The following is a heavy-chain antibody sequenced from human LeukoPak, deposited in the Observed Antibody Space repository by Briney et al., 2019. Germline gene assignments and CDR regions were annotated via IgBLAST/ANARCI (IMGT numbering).Heavy chain of an antibody. CDR2: IYYSGST. D-gene: IGHD2-2*01. J-gene: IGHJ4*02. CDR3: ARDGPKYCSSTSCYGTLDY. V-gene: IGHV4-30-4*01. Sequence: PSQTLSLTCTVSGGSISSGDYYWSWIRQPPGKGLEWIGYIYYSGSTYYNPSLKSRVTISVDTSKNQFSLKLSSVTAADTGVYYCARDGPKYCSSTSCYGTLDYWGQGTLVTVSS. CDR1: GGSISSGDYY.